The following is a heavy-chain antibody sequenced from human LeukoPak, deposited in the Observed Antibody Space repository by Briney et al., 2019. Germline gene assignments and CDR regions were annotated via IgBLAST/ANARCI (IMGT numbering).Heavy chain of an antibody. J-gene: IGHJ4*02. CDR1: GFTCSDYY. Sequence: GGSLRLSCAASGFTCSDYYMSWIRQAPGKGLEWVSYISTSGSTIYYADSLKGRFTISRDNAKNSLYLQMNSLRAEDTAVYYCARAKRGYSYGYYHYFDYWGQGTLVTVSS. D-gene: IGHD5-18*01. CDR3: ARAKRGYSYGYYHYFDY. V-gene: IGHV3-11*01. CDR2: ISTSGSTI.